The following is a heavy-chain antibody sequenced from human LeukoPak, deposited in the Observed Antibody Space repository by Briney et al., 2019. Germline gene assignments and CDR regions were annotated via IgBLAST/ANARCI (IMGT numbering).Heavy chain of an antibody. Sequence: GGSLRLSCAASGFTFSNAWMSWVRQAPGKGLEWVGRIKSKTDGGTTDYAAPVKGRFTISRDDSKNTLYLRMNSLKTEDTAVYYCTTDGLDYDFWSGYYFYYFDYWGQGTLVTVSS. D-gene: IGHD3-3*01. CDR2: IKSKTDGGTT. V-gene: IGHV3-15*01. J-gene: IGHJ4*02. CDR1: GFTFSNAW. CDR3: TTDGLDYDFWSGYYFYYFDY.